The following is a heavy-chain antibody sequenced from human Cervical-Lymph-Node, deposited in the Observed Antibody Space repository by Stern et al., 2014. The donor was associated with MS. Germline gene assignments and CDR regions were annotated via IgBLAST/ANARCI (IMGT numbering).Heavy chain of an antibody. CDR3: ARHVQGFDY. J-gene: IGHJ4*02. CDR1: GYSFTIYY. V-gene: IGHV5-51*01. Sequence: QLVQSGAEVKKPGESLKISCKLSGYSFTIYYIAWVRQMPGKGLEWMGVIYPYDSDTTYSPSFQGQVTISADKSITIAYLQWSSLRASDTAMYYCARHVQGFDYWGQGTLVTVSS. CDR2: IYPYDSDT.